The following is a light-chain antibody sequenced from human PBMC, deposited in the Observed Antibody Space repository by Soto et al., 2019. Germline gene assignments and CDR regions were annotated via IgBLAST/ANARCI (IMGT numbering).Light chain of an antibody. V-gene: IGLV2-14*01. CDR3: SSYTISSTLPYVV. CDR1: SSDVGGYNY. Sequence: QSVLTQPASVSGSPGQSITISCTGTSSDVGGYNYVSWYQQHPGKAPKLMIYDVSNRPSGVSNRFSGSKSGNTASLTISGLHSQDEADYYCSSYTISSTLPYVVFGGGTKLTVL. J-gene: IGLJ2*01. CDR2: DVS.